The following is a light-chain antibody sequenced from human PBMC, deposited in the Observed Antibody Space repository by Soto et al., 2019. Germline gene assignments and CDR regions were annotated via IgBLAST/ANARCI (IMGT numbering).Light chain of an antibody. CDR2: GNT. Sequence: QPVLTQPPSVSGAPGQRVTMSCTGSSSNIGAGCDVHWYQHLPGTAPKLLIYGNTNRPSGVPDRFSGSKSGTSASLAITGLQAGDEADYYCQSYDTSLSGPVVFGGGTKLTVL. CDR1: SSNIGAGCD. V-gene: IGLV1-40*01. J-gene: IGLJ2*01. CDR3: QSYDTSLSGPVV.